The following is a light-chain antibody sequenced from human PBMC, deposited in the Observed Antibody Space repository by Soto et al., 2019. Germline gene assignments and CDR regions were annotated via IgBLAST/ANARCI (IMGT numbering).Light chain of an antibody. V-gene: IGKV3-15*01. CDR1: QSVGRN. CDR2: GTS. J-gene: IGKJ2*01. CDR3: QQYNKWPYT. Sequence: EIVMTQSPVALPVSPGESAALSCRASQSVGRNFAWYQQRPGQAPRVLIYGTSTRATGVPARFSGSGSGTDFNLTISSLQYEQFAVYYCQQYNKWPYTFGQGTRLEIK.